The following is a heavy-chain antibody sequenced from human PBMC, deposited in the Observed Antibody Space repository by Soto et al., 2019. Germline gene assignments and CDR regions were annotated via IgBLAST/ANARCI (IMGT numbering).Heavy chain of an antibody. J-gene: IGHJ4*02. Sequence: SVNVSCKASGGTFSSYAISWVRQAPGQGLEWMGGIIPIFGTANYAQKFQGRVTITADESTSTAYMELSSLRSEDTAVYYCARGGKTYYYDSSGYSGWGQGTLVTVSS. CDR1: GGTFSSYA. D-gene: IGHD3-22*01. CDR2: IIPIFGTA. CDR3: ARGGKTYYYDSSGYSG. V-gene: IGHV1-69*13.